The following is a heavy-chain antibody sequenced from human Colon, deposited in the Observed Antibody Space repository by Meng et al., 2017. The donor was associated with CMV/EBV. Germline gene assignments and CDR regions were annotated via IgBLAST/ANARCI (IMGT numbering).Heavy chain of an antibody. CDR2: ISHDGAKK. CDR3: ARASNSSFDP. Sequence: GESLKISCAASGFTFSAYPIHWVRQAPGKGLEWVAIISHDGAKKYYAESVKGRFTISRDNSQNTVNVQMNGLRGDDTAVYYCARASNSSFDPWGQGTLVTVSS. CDR1: GFTFSAYP. J-gene: IGHJ5*02. V-gene: IGHV3-30*04. D-gene: IGHD4-11*01.